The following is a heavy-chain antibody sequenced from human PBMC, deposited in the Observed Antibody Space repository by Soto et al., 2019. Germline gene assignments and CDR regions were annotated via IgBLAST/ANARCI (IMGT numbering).Heavy chain of an antibody. V-gene: IGHV1-2*04. CDR2: INPNSGGT. D-gene: IGHD6-6*01. CDR3: ARDRRIAARPPYYYYYGMDV. Sequence: ASVKVSCKASGYTFTGYYMHWVRQAPGQGLEWMGWINPNSGGTNYAQKFQGWVTMTRDTSISTAYMELSGLRSDDTAVYYCARDRRIAARPPYYYYYGMDVWGQGTTVTVSS. CDR1: GYTFTGYY. J-gene: IGHJ6*02.